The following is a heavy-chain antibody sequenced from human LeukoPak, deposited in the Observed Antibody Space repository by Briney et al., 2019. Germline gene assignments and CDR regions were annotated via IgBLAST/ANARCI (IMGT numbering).Heavy chain of an antibody. D-gene: IGHD3-10*01. J-gene: IGHJ4*02. V-gene: IGHV4-59*01. CDR3: ARKAGGFDY. CDR2: IYYSGST. Sequence: PSETLSLTCTVSGGSISSYYWSWIRQPPGKGLEWIGYIYYSGSTNYNPSLKSRVTISVDTSKNQFSLKLSSVTAADTAVYYCARKAGGFDYWGQGILVTVSS. CDR1: GGSISSYY.